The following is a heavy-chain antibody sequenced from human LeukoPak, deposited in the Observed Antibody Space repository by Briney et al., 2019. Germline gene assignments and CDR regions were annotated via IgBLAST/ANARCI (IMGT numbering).Heavy chain of an antibody. CDR3: ASSRDGYNMEDY. Sequence: PSETLSLTCTVSGGSISSYYWSWIRQPPGKGLEWIGYIYYSGSTNYNPSLKSRVTISVDTSKNQFSLKLSSVTAADTAVYYCASSRDGYNMEDYWGQGTLVTVSS. CDR1: GGSISSYY. CDR2: IYYSGST. D-gene: IGHD5-24*01. V-gene: IGHV4-59*08. J-gene: IGHJ4*02.